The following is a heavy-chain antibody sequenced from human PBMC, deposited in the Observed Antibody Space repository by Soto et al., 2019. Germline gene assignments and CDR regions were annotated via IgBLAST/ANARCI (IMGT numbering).Heavy chain of an antibody. J-gene: IGHJ6*02. CDR1: GFTFSSYG. CDR3: AKDGNWECLPSTGMDV. CDR2: ISFDGSNG. D-gene: IGHD1-26*01. Sequence: QPGGSLRLSCGGSGFTFSSYGMRWVRQAPGKGLEWVAAISFDGSNGYYGDSVKGRFTISRDNSKNTLYLQMNSLRPEDTAVYYCAKDGNWECLPSTGMDVWGQGTTVTVSS. V-gene: IGHV3-30*18.